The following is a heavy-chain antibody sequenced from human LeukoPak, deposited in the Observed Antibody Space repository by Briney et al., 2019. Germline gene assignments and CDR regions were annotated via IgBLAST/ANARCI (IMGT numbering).Heavy chain of an antibody. CDR1: GFTFSSYG. Sequence: PGRSLRLSCAASGFTFSSYGMHWVRQAPGKGLEWVAGIFGSGGSPHYADSVKGRFTISRDNSQNMVYLHINSLRAEDTAVYYCGKTTVGYSSGQKPAWPVDYWGQGTLVTVSS. D-gene: IGHD5-18*01. V-gene: IGHV3-23*01. CDR3: GKTTVGYSSGQKPAWPVDY. J-gene: IGHJ4*02. CDR2: IFGSGGSP.